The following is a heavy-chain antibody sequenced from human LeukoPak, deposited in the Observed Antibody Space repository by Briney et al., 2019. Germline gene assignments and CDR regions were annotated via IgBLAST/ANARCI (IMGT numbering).Heavy chain of an antibody. D-gene: IGHD3-3*01. V-gene: IGHV1-18*01. CDR2: ISAYNGNT. CDR1: GYTFTSYG. Sequence: ASVKVSCKASGYTFTSYGISWVRQAPGQGLEWMGWISAYNGNTNYAQKLQGRVTMTTDTSTSTAYMELRSLRSDDTAVYYCARDPDFWSGYFTYYYYYYMDVWGKGTTVTVSS. CDR3: ARDPDFWSGYFTYYYYYYMDV. J-gene: IGHJ6*03.